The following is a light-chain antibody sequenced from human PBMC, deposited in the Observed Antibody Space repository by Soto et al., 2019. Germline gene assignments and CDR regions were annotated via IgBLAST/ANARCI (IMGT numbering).Light chain of an antibody. CDR2: GAS. V-gene: IGKV3-20*01. Sequence: EIVLTQSPGTLSLSPGESATLSCRASQSVTSNYLAWFQQRPGQAPRLLIYGASIRATGIPDTFSGSGSGTDFTLTISRLEPEDFATYYCQQVDSYPLTFGGGTKVDIK. J-gene: IGKJ4*01. CDR1: QSVTSNY. CDR3: QQVDSYPLT.